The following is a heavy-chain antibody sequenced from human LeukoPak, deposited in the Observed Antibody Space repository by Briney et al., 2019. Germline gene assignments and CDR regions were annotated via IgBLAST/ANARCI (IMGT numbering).Heavy chain of an antibody. V-gene: IGHV3-7*01. CDR2: IKQDGSEK. Sequence: GGSLRLSCAASGFTLSNYWMSWVRQAPGKGLEWVANIKQDGSEKYIVDSVKGRFTISRDNAKNSLYLQMNSLRAEDTAVYYCAREGAPNYWGQGTLVTVSS. D-gene: IGHD1-26*01. J-gene: IGHJ4*02. CDR3: AREGAPNY. CDR1: GFTLSNYW.